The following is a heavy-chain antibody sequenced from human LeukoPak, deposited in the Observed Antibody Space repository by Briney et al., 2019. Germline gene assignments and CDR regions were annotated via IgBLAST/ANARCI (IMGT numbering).Heavy chain of an antibody. CDR2: INSDGSRI. CDR3: ARDYSASGSFDY. V-gene: IGHV3-74*01. D-gene: IGHD3-10*01. Sequence: GGSLRLSCAASGFTFSEYWMHWVRQAPGKGLEWVSRINSDGSRITYADSVKGRFTISRDNAKNTLYLQMNSLRVEDTAVYYCARDYSASGSFDYWGQGTLVTVSS. J-gene: IGHJ4*02. CDR1: GFTFSEYW.